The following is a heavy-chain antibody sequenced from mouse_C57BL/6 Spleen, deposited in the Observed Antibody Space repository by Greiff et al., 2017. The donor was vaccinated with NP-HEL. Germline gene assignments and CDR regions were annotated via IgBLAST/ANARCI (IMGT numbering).Heavy chain of an antibody. Sequence: EVQLQQSGPELVKPGASVKMSCKASGYTFTDYNMHWVKQSPGKSLEWIGYINPNNGGTSYNQKFKGKATLTVNKSSSTAYMERRSLTSEDSAVYYGAREDESLLDYWGQGTTLTVSS. D-gene: IGHD6-5*01. CDR3: AREDESLLDY. CDR2: INPNNGGT. CDR1: GYTFTDYN. V-gene: IGHV1-22*01. J-gene: IGHJ2*01.